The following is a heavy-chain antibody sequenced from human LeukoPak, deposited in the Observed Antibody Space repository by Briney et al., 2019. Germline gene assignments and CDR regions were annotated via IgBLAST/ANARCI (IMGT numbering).Heavy chain of an antibody. CDR3: ARVKAIIFGVVTPFDY. D-gene: IGHD3-3*01. CDR2: INPNSGGP. CDR1: GYTFTGHY. V-gene: IGHV1-2*02. Sequence: ASVKVSCKASGYTFTGHYMHWVRQAPGQGLEWMRWINPNSGGPNYAQKFQGRVTMTRDTSISTAYMELSRLRSDDTAVYYCARVKAIIFGVVTPFDYWGPGTLVTVSS. J-gene: IGHJ4*02.